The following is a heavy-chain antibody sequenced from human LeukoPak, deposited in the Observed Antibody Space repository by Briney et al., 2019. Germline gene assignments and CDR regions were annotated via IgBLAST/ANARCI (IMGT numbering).Heavy chain of an antibody. CDR2: INPNSGVT. Sequence: ASVKVSCKASGYTFTGYYMHWVRQAPGQGLEWMGWINPNSGVTYYEQNFQGRVTMTRDTSISTAYMELSRLRSEDTAVYYCARVDYSYSSTDYWGQGTLVTVSS. V-gene: IGHV1-2*02. J-gene: IGHJ4*02. CDR1: GYTFTGYY. CDR3: ARVDYSYSSTDY. D-gene: IGHD5-18*01.